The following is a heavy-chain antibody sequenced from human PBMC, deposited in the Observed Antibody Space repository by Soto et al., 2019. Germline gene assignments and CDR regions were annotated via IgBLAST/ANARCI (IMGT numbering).Heavy chain of an antibody. D-gene: IGHD5-18*01. CDR2: ISHDGNTR. CDR3: AKDREDTAMTLDY. V-gene: IGHV3-30*18. J-gene: IGHJ4*02. CDR1: GFTFRSHG. Sequence: QVQLVGSGGGVVQPGRSLRLSCVVSGFTFRSHGMHWVRQAPGKGLEWLAVISHDGNTRYYADSVKGRFTISRDNSRDTLNLQMTTLRPEDTAVYYCAKDREDTAMTLDYWGQGTLVTVSS.